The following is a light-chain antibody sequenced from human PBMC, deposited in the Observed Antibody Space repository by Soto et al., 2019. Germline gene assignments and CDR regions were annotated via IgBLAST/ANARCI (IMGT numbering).Light chain of an antibody. CDR1: QSILSTFNNKNQ. CDR3: QHYYTTPVT. CDR2: WAS. J-gene: IGKJ5*01. V-gene: IGKV4-1*01. Sequence: DIVMTQSPDSLAVSLGESATIRCESSQSILSTFNNKNQIAWYQQKPGQPPKLLIYWASTREFGVPDRFSGSGSGTDSTLTVSSVQAEDVATYFCQHYYTTPVTFGQGTRLEIK.